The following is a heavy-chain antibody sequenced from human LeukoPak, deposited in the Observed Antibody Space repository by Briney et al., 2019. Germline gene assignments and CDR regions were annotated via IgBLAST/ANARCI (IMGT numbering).Heavy chain of an antibody. J-gene: IGHJ4*02. CDR2: INHSGST. CDR3: ARGRERYSNAGFGY. D-gene: IGHD4-11*01. V-gene: IGHV4-34*01. CDR1: GGSFSGYY. Sequence: SETLSLTCAVYGGSFSGYYWSWIRQPPGKGLEWIGEINHSGSTNYNPSLKSRVTISVDTSKNQLSLKVSSVTAAVTAMYYCARGRERYSNAGFGYWGQGTLVTVSS.